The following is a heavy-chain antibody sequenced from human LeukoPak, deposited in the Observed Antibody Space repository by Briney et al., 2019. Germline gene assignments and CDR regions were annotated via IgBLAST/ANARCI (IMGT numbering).Heavy chain of an antibody. J-gene: IGHJ5*02. CDR3: ARDSGTYNGFDP. CDR1: GFTFTNYW. CDR2: INSDGSST. D-gene: IGHD1-26*01. V-gene: IGHV3-74*01. Sequence: PGGSLRLSCAASGFTFTNYWAHWLRQAPGRGLVWVSRINSDGSSTVYADSVKARFTISRDDSINTAYQQMKSLKTEDKAFYYCARDSGTYNGFDPWGQGTLVTVSS.